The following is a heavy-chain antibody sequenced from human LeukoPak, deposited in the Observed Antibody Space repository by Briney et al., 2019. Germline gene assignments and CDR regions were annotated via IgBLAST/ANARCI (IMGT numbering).Heavy chain of an antibody. J-gene: IGHJ4*02. D-gene: IGHD1-26*01. CDR2: ISSSGGST. CDR1: GFTFSNYA. V-gene: IGHV3-64D*09. CDR3: VKERSGGFFDY. Sequence: PGGSLRLSCSASGFTFSNYAMHWVRQAPGTGLEYVSAISSSGGSTYYADLVKGRFTISRDNSKITLYLQMSSLRPEDTAVYFCVKERSGGFFDYWGQGTLVTVSS.